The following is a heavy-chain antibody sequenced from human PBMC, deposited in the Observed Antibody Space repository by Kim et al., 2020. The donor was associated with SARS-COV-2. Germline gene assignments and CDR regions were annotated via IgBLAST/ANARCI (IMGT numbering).Heavy chain of an antibody. J-gene: IGHJ4*02. CDR2: IYYSGST. CDR3: ARGPGSKLGVFDY. Sequence: SETLSLTCTVSGGSISSSSYYWGWIRQPPGKGLEWIGSIYYSGSTYYNPSLKTRVTISLDTSKNHFSLRLSSVTAADTAIYYCARGPGSKLGVFDYWGQGTLVTVSS. V-gene: IGHV4-39*07. D-gene: IGHD3-16*01. CDR1: GGSISSSSYY.